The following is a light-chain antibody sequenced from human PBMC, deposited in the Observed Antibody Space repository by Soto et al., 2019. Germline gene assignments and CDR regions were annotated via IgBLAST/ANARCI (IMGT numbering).Light chain of an antibody. Sequence: EIVLTQSPATLSLSPGETATLSCRASQSVSSSLAWYQQKPGQTPSLLIYDASNRATGVPARFSGSGSGTECTLTISSLQSEDFAVYYCQQYNNWPLTFGGGTKVEIK. V-gene: IGKV3-15*01. CDR2: DAS. CDR3: QQYNNWPLT. CDR1: QSVSSS. J-gene: IGKJ4*01.